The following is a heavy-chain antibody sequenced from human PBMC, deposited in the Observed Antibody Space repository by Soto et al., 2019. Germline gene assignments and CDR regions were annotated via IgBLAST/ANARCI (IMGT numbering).Heavy chain of an antibody. J-gene: IGHJ4*02. CDR1: GFTFSGSA. CDR2: IRSKANSYAT. CDR3: NSEGSGSYYDPFDY. V-gene: IGHV3-73*02. D-gene: IGHD3-10*01. Sequence: EVQLVESGGGLVQPGGSLKLSCAASGFTFSGSAMHWVRQASGKGLEWVGRIRSKANSYATAYAASVKGRLTISRDDSKNTAYLKMNSLKTEDTAVYYCNSEGSGSYYDPFDYWGQGTLVTVSS.